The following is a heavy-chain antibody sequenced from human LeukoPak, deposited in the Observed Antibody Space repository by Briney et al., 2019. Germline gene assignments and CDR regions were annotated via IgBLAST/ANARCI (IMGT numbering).Heavy chain of an antibody. CDR1: GGSFSGYY. J-gene: IGHJ6*02. V-gene: IGHV4-34*01. Sequence: SETLSLTCAVYGGSFSGYYWSWIRQPPGKGLEWIGEINHSGSTNYNPSLKSRVTISVGTSKNQFSLKLSSVTAADTAVYYCARVEAATGTGGMDVWGQGTTVTVSS. CDR2: INHSGST. D-gene: IGHD6-13*01. CDR3: ARVEAATGTGGMDV.